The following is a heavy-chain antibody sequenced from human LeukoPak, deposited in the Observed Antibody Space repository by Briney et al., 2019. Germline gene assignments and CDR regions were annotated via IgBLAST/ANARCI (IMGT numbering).Heavy chain of an antibody. J-gene: IGHJ4*02. V-gene: IGHV3-7*01. Sequence: GGSLRLSCAASGFIFNTYWMTWVRQTPGKGLDGVANIKPDGGEKKYVDSVKGRFTTSRDKAEDSLYLQMNSLRAEDTAIYYCARHLYHCGGGNCYYYFDYWGQGTLVTVSS. CDR1: GFIFNTYW. CDR2: IKPDGGEK. D-gene: IGHD2-21*02. CDR3: ARHLYHCGGGNCYYYFDY.